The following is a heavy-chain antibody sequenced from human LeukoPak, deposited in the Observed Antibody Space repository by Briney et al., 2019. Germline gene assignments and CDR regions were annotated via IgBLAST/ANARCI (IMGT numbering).Heavy chain of an antibody. CDR2: IKSKTDGGTT. D-gene: IGHD6-19*01. Sequence: GGSLRLSCAASGSTFSNAWMSWVHQAPGKGLEWVGRIKSKTDGGTTDYAAPVKGRFTISRDDSKNTLYLQMNSLKTEDTAVYYCTTARMERYSSGWYVLDYWGQGTLVTVSS. CDR3: TTARMERYSSGWYVLDY. J-gene: IGHJ4*02. V-gene: IGHV3-15*01. CDR1: GSTFSNAW.